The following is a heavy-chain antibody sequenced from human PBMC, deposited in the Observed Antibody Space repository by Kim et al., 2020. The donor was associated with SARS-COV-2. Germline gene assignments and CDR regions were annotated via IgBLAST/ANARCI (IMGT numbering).Heavy chain of an antibody. CDR1: GFTFSSYG. Sequence: GGSLRLSCAASGFTFSSYGMHWVRQAPGKGLEWVSVIWYGGSNKYYADSVRGRFTISRDNSKNTLYLQMNSLRAEDTAVYYCAKVGSYGGGSYMYYWGLG. CDR3: AKVGSYGGGSYMYY. D-gene: IGHD3-10*01. J-gene: IGHJ4*02. V-gene: IGHV3-33*06. CDR2: IWYGGSNK.